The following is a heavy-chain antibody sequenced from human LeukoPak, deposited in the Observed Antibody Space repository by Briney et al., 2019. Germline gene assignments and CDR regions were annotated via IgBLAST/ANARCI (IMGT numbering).Heavy chain of an antibody. D-gene: IGHD3-10*01. CDR3: ASRGVIEGSVDY. Sequence: PGGSLRLSCAASGFTFSSYVMTWVRQAPGKGLEWVSGISGSGGSTYYADSVKGRFTISRDNSKNTLYLQMNSLRAEDTAVYYCASRGVIEGSVDYWGQGTLVTVSS. CDR2: ISGSGGST. CDR1: GFTFSSYV. V-gene: IGHV3-23*01. J-gene: IGHJ4*02.